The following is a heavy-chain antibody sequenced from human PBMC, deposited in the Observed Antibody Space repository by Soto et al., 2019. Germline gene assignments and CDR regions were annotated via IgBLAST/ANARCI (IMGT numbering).Heavy chain of an antibody. CDR3: ARDLWVEPELYYYGMDV. CDR1: GDSISSADYY. V-gene: IGHV4-30-4*01. D-gene: IGHD1-1*01. CDR2: IFYSGTT. J-gene: IGHJ6*02. Sequence: SETLSLTCTVSGDSISSADYYWSWIRQTPGKGLEWIGHIFYSGTTYYNPSLKSRLTISVDTSKNHFSLRLTSVTAADAAVYYCARDLWVEPELYYYGMDVWGQGTTVTVSS.